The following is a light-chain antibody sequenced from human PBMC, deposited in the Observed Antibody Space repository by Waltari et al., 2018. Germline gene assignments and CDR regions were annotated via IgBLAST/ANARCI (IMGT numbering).Light chain of an antibody. V-gene: IGKV1-39*01. J-gene: IGKJ1*01. CDR3: QQSYTTPRT. CDR2: AAS. Sequence: DIQMTQSPSSLSTSVGDSITITCRASQSISSYLNWYQLKPGKAPNLLIYAASSLQSGVPSRFSGSGSGTDFTLTISSLQPEDFATYFCQQSYTTPRTFGQGTKVEIK. CDR1: QSISSY.